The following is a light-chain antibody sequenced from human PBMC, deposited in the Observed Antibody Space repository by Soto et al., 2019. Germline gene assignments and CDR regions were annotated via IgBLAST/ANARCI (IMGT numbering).Light chain of an antibody. Sequence: EIVLTQSPATLSLSPGERATLSCRASQSVSSSYFAWYQQKPGQAPRLLIDAASSRATGIPDRFSGSGSGTDFTLTISSLEPEDFAVYYCQQCRSSPLTFGRGTKVDIK. V-gene: IGKV3-20*01. CDR1: QSVSSSY. CDR2: AAS. CDR3: QQCRSSPLT. J-gene: IGKJ3*01.